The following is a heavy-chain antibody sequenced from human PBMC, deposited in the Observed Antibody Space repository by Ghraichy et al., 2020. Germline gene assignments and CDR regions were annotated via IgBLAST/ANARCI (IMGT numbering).Heavy chain of an antibody. V-gene: IGHV4-59*01. Sequence: SETLSLTCTVSGGSISSYYWSWIRQPPGKGLEWIGYIYYSGSTNYNPSLKSRVTISVATSKNQFSLKLSSVTAADTALYYCAGGGYYFDFWGQGTLVTVSS. J-gene: IGHJ4*02. CDR2: IYYSGST. CDR1: GGSISSYY. CDR3: AGGGYYFDF. D-gene: IGHD3-16*01.